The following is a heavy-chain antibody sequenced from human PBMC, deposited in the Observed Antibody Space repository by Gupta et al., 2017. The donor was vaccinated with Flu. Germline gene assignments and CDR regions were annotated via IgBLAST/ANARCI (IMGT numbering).Heavy chain of an antibody. CDR1: GGSISSTRYS. CDR2: FYDSGST. J-gene: IGHJ5*02. D-gene: IGHD3-22*01. CDR3: ARHKKSYDSSGPPWWFDT. V-gene: IGHV4-39*01. Sequence: QLQLQESGPGLVKPSATLSLTCTVSGGSISSTRYSWGWLRQPPGRALVWIGNFYDSGSTSYNPPLKSRVSIAVDTSRTQFSLNLSSVTAANTAVYFCARHKKSYDSSGPPWWFDTWGQGTRVTVSS.